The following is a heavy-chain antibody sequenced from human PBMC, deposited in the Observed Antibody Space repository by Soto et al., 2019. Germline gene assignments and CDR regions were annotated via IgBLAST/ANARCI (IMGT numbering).Heavy chain of an antibody. J-gene: IGHJ4*02. CDR3: AREESGVFDY. Sequence: ALSLPSTVSWDSRSRAEYGWSWIRQAPEKVLEWIVYICYSGSTYNNPSLKSRTSMSVDTSKRQFSLTLTSVTAADTAVYYCAREESGVFDYWGQGRLVTV. D-gene: IGHD5-12*01. CDR2: ICYSGST. V-gene: IGHV4-30-4*08. CDR1: WDSRSRAEYG.